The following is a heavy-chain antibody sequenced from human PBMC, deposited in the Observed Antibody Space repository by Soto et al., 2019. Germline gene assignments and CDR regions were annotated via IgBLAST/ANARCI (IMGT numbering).Heavy chain of an antibody. J-gene: IGHJ6*02. CDR3: ARAQYYDFWSGYYHYYYGMDV. Sequence: ASVKVSCKASGYTFTSYDINWVRQATGQGLEWMGWMNPNSGNTGYAQKFQGRVTMTRNTSISTAYMELSSLRSEDTAVYYCARAQYYDFWSGYYHYYYGMDVWGQGTTVTVPS. CDR2: MNPNSGNT. D-gene: IGHD3-3*01. CDR1: GYTFTSYD. V-gene: IGHV1-8*01.